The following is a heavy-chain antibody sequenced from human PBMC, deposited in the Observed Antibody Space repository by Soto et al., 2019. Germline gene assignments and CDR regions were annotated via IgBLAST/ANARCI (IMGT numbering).Heavy chain of an antibody. V-gene: IGHV3-23*01. D-gene: IGHD3-9*01. Sequence: EVQLLESGGGLVQPGGSLRLSCAASGFTFSSYAMSWVRQAPGKGLEWVSAISGSGGSTYYADSVKGRFTISRDNSKNTLYLQMNSLRAEDPAVYYCAKVPSKLRYFGAYGMDVWGQGTAVTVSS. CDR3: AKVPSKLRYFGAYGMDV. CDR2: ISGSGGST. CDR1: GFTFSSYA. J-gene: IGHJ6*02.